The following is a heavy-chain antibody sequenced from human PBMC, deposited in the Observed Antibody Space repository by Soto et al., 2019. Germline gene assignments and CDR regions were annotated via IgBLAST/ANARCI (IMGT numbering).Heavy chain of an antibody. V-gene: IGHV3-23*01. CDR3: APDPLTIFGVHPVDY. CDR1: GFTFSSYA. Sequence: PGGSMRLSCAASGFTFSSYAMSWVRQAPGKGLEWVSAISGSGGSTYYADSVKGRFTISRDNSKNTLYLQMNSLRAEDTAVYYCAPDPLTIFGVHPVDYWGEGTLVTVSS. J-gene: IGHJ4*02. CDR2: ISGSGGST. D-gene: IGHD3-3*01.